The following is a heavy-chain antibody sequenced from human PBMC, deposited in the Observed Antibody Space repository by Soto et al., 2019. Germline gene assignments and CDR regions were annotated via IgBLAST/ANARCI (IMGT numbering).Heavy chain of an antibody. J-gene: IGHJ6*02. CDR2: ICFDGSSE. D-gene: IGHD3-10*01. Sequence: PGGSLRLSCAASGFAFSGYAINWVRQAPGKGLEWVAVICFDGSSENYADSVKGRFTISRDNSKNTVYLQMNSLRSEDTAVYYCARSRHGSGSYTHFYYGLDVWGQGTTVTVSS. CDR1: GFAFSGYA. CDR3: ARSRHGSGSYTHFYYGLDV. V-gene: IGHV3-30-3*01.